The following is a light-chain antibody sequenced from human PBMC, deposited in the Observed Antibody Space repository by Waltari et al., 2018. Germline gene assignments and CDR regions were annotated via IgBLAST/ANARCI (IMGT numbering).Light chain of an antibody. V-gene: IGKV3-15*01. CDR2: CAS. CDR3: QQYNNWPRA. CDR1: QSVSSN. Sequence: EIVMTQSPATLSVSPGERATLSCRASQSVSSNFVWYQQKPGQAPRLFIYCASTRATGIPARFSGSGSGTEFTLTISSLQSEDFAVYYCQQYNNWPRAFGGGTKVEIK. J-gene: IGKJ4*01.